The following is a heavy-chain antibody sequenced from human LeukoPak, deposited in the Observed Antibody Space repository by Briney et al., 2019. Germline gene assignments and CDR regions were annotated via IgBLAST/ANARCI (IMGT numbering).Heavy chain of an antibody. CDR1: GGTFSSYA. V-gene: IGHV1-69*05. CDR2: IIPIFGTA. Sequence: GASVKVSCKASGGTFSSYAISWVRQAPGQGLEWMGGIIPIFGTANYAQKFQGRVTITTDESTSTAYMELSSLRSEDTAVYYCARGLRVSVTTFFDYWGQGTLVTVSS. J-gene: IGHJ4*02. CDR3: ARGLRVSVTTFFDY. D-gene: IGHD4-11*01.